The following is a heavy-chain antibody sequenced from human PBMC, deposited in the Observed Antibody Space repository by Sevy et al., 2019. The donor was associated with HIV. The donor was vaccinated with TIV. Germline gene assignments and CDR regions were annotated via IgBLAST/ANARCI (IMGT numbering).Heavy chain of an antibody. CDR2: ISYEGSNK. D-gene: IGHD3-16*02. J-gene: IGHJ4*02. CDR1: GFTFSSYA. V-gene: IGHV3-30*04. Sequence: GGSLRLSCAASGFTFSSYAMHWVRQAPGKGLEWVAVISYEGSNKYYADSVKGRFTNSRDNSKNTLYRQMNSLRAEDTTVYYCARGLNYVWGSYRYTRDYFDYWGQGTLVTVSS. CDR3: ARGLNYVWGSYRYTRDYFDY.